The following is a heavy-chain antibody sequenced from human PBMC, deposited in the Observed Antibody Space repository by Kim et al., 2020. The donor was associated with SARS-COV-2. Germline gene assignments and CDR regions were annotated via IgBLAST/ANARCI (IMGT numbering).Heavy chain of an antibody. CDR1: GFTFDDYT. V-gene: IGHV3-43*01. CDR3: AKDVEGHDYYYYDMDV. Sequence: GGSLRLSCAASGFTFDDYTMHWVRQAPGKGLEWVSLISWDGGSIYYADSVKGRFTISRDNSKNSLYLQMNSLRTEDTALYYCAKDVEGHDYYYYDMDVWGQGTTVTVSS. J-gene: IGHJ6*02. CDR2: ISWDGGSI.